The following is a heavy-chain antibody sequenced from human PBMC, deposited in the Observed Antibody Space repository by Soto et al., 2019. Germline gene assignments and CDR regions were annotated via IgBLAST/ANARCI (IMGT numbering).Heavy chain of an antibody. J-gene: IGHJ4*02. CDR2: ITASGAST. CDR1: GFTFSNLA. D-gene: IGHD5-12*01. CDR3: AKVFAGYLGY. Sequence: GGSLRLSWAASGFTFSNLARSWVRQAPGKGLEWVSAITASGASTYYADSVKGRFTLSRDNSKKTLYLQMNSLRAEDTAVYYCAKVFAGYLGYWGQGTLVTVSS. V-gene: IGHV3-23*01.